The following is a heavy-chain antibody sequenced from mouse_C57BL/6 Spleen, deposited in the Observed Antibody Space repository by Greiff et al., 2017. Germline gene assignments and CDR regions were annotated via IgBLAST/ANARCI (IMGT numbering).Heavy chain of an antibody. CDR3: ARGTPYYGKNYDYFNY. CDR2: IHPNSGST. Sequence: QVQLQQPGAELVKPGASVKLSCKASGYTFTSYWMHWVKQRPGQGLEWIGMIHPNSGSTNYNEKFKSKATLTVDKSSSTAYMQLISLTSEDSAVYYCARGTPYYGKNYDYFNYWGQGTTLTVSS. D-gene: IGHD1-1*01. V-gene: IGHV1-64*01. J-gene: IGHJ2*01. CDR1: GYTFTSYW.